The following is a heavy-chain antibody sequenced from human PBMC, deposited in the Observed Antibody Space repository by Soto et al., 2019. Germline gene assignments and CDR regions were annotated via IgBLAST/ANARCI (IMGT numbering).Heavy chain of an antibody. V-gene: IGHV4-61*01. CDR1: GGSVSSGSYY. Sequence: PSETLSLTCTVSGGSVSSGSYYWSWIRQPPGKGLEWIGYIYYSGSTNYNPSLKSRVTISVDTSKNQFSLKLSSVTAADTAVYYCARFYLKRYSYGYPWGQGTLVTVSS. D-gene: IGHD5-18*01. CDR2: IYYSGST. CDR3: ARFYLKRYSYGYP. J-gene: IGHJ5*02.